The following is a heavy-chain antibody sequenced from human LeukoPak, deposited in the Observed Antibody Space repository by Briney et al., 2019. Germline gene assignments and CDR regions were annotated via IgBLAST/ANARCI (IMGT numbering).Heavy chain of an antibody. V-gene: IGHV4-4*09. CDR2: IYTSGST. D-gene: IGHD3-16*01. CDR3: ARGGRRLAIHYYYYMDV. J-gene: IGHJ6*03. CDR1: GGSISSYY. Sequence: PSETLSLTCTVSGGSISSYYWSWIRQPPGKGLEWIGYIYTSGSTNYNPSLKSRVTISVDTSKNQFSLKLSSVTAADTAVYYCARGGRRLAIHYYYYMDVWGKGTTVTVSS.